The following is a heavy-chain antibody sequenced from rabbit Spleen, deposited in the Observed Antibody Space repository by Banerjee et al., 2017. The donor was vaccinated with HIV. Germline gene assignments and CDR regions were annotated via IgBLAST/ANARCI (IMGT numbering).Heavy chain of an antibody. D-gene: IGHD1-1*01. Sequence: QSLEESGGDLVKPGASLTLTCTASGVSFSFNSYMCWVRQAPGKGLEWIACIDAGSSGFTYFASWAKGRFTCSKTSSTTATLQMTRLTVADTATYFCARDSSSSFSSYGMDLWGQGTLVTVS. V-gene: IGHV1S40*01. CDR1: GVSFSFNSY. J-gene: IGHJ6*01. CDR2: IDAGSSGFT. CDR3: ARDSSSSFSSYGMDL.